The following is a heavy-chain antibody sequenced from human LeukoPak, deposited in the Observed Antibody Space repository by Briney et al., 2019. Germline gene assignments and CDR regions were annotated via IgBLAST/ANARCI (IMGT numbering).Heavy chain of an antibody. CDR2: IYSGGST. D-gene: IGHD2-15*01. CDR1: GFTCSSNC. J-gene: IGHJ4*02. Sequence: GGSLRLSCAAAGFTCSSNCMSWVRQAPGKGLEWVSVIYSGGSTYYADSVKGRFTISRDNSKNTLYPQMNSLRAEDTAVYYCARIRILLRDYWGQGTLVTVSS. V-gene: IGHV3-53*01. CDR3: ARIRILLRDY.